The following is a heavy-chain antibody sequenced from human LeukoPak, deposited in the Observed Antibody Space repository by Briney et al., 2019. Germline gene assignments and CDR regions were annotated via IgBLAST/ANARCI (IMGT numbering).Heavy chain of an antibody. J-gene: IGHJ6*02. CDR1: GGSISSSSYY. V-gene: IGHV4-39*07. Sequence: PSETLSLTCTVSGGSISSSSYYWGWIRQPPGKGLEWIVSIYYSGSTYYNPSLKSRVTISVDTAKNQFSLKLSSVPAADTAVYYCARGGGGLWFGELLSYYYYYGMDVWGLGTTVTVSS. D-gene: IGHD3-10*01. CDR3: ARGGGGLWFGELLSYYYYYGMDV. CDR2: IYYSGST.